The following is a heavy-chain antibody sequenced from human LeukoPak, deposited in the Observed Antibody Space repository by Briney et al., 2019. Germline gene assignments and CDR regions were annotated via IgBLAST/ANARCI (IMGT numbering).Heavy chain of an antibody. CDR2: MYSSGST. D-gene: IGHD2-2*01. Sequence: PSETLSLTCTVSGGSISSSSHYWAWIRQPPGKGLEWIGIMYSSGSTSYNPSLKSRLTIFVDTSRNLFSLRLSSVTAADTAVYYCARHEDSVKTSMPFDSWGQGTLVTVSS. CDR3: ARHEDSVKTSMPFDS. J-gene: IGHJ4*02. CDR1: GGSISSSSHY. V-gene: IGHV4-39*01.